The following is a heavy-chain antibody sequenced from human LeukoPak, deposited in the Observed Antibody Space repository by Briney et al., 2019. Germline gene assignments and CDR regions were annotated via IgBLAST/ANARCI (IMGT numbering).Heavy chain of an antibody. J-gene: IGHJ4*02. CDR3: AKWGDYDILTGYYDSDY. Sequence: GGSLRLSCAASGFTFSNYAMSWVRQAPGKGLEWVSAVSGRDDSTYYADSVKGRFTISRDNSKNTLYLQMNSLRAEDTAVYYCAKWGDYDILTGYYDSDYWGQGTLVTISS. D-gene: IGHD3-9*01. CDR2: VSGRDDST. CDR1: GFTFSNYA. V-gene: IGHV3-23*01.